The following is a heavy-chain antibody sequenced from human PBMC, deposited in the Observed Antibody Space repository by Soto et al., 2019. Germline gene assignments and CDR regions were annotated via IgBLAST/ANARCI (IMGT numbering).Heavy chain of an antibody. D-gene: IGHD2-15*01. V-gene: IGHV4-39*02. CDR2: IYYSGNT. CDR1: GGSISSSSYH. J-gene: IGHJ4*02. CDR3: AREGGRYCTGGSCQVDY. Sequence: PSETLSLTCTVSGGSISSSSYHWGWIRQPPGKGLEWIGSIYYSGNTYYTPSLKSRVTISVDTSKNQFSLKLSSVTAADTAVYYCAREGGRYCTGGSCQVDYWGQGTLVTVSS.